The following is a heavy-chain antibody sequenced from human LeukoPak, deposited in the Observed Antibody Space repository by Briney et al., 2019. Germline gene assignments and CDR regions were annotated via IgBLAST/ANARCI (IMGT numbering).Heavy chain of an antibody. CDR1: GGSISSSSYY. CDR3: AIDEYYYDSSLFRGGDAFDI. CDR2: IYYSGST. Sequence: SETLSLTCTVSGGSISSSSYYWGWIRQPPGKGLEWIGSIYYSGSTYYNPSLKSRVTISVDTSKNQFSLKLSSVTAADTAVYYCAIDEYYYDSSLFRGGDAFDIWGQGTMVTVSS. V-gene: IGHV4-39*07. J-gene: IGHJ3*02. D-gene: IGHD3-22*01.